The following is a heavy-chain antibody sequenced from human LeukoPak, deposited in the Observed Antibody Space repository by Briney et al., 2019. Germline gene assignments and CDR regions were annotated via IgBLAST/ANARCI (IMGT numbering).Heavy chain of an antibody. V-gene: IGHV3-23*01. Sequence: GGSLRLSCAASGFTFSSYAMSWVRQAPGKGREWVSSISDSGGSTYHADSVKGRFTISRDNSKNTLYLQMNSLRAEDTAVYYCARYCIGGSCYGDYWGQGTLVTVSS. CDR1: GFTFSSYA. D-gene: IGHD2-15*01. J-gene: IGHJ4*02. CDR3: ARYCIGGSCYGDY. CDR2: ISDSGGST.